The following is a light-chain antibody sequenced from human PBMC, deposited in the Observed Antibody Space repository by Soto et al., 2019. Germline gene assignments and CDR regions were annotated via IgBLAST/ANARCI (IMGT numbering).Light chain of an antibody. V-gene: IGKV1-5*01. CDR3: QQYNSYSPRT. CDR2: DAS. J-gene: IGKJ1*01. Sequence: DIQMTQSPSTLSASVGDRVTITCRASQSISSQLAWYQQKPGKAPKLLIYDASSLESGVPSRFSGSGSGTEFTLSISSLQPDDFATYYCQQYNSYSPRTFGQGTKVDIK. CDR1: QSISSQ.